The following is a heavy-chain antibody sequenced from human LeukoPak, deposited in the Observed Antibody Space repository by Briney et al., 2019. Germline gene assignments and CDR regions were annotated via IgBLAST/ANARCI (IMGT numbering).Heavy chain of an antibody. V-gene: IGHV1-8*01. Sequence: GASVKVSCKASGYTFTSYGINWVRQAAGQGLEWMGWMNPNSANTGFAQKLQGRVTMTTDTSTSTAYMELRSLRSDDTAVYYCARGGYYDILTGYETVDAFDIWGQGTMVTVSP. CDR2: MNPNSANT. D-gene: IGHD3-9*01. J-gene: IGHJ3*02. CDR1: GYTFTSYG. CDR3: ARGGYYDILTGYETVDAFDI.